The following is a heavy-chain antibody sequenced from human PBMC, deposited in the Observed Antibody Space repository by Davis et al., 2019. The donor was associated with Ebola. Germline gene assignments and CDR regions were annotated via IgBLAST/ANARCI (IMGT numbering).Heavy chain of an antibody. CDR2: IYPGDSDT. Sequence: KVSCKASGYSFSNYWIAWVRQMPGKGLEWMGIIYPGDSDTRYSPSFQGQVTISADKSISTAYLQWSSLKASDTAMYYCARGTDGYNPGGYFDSWGQGTLVTVSS. J-gene: IGHJ4*02. CDR3: ARGTDGYNPGGYFDS. D-gene: IGHD5-24*01. V-gene: IGHV5-51*01. CDR1: GYSFSNYW.